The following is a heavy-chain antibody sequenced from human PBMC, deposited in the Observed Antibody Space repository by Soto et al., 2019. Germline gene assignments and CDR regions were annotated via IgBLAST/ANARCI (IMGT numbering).Heavy chain of an antibody. CDR2: INHSGST. J-gene: IGHJ5*02. CDR1: GGSFSGYY. CDR3: ARARIAARTRVDWFDP. D-gene: IGHD6-6*01. Sequence: QVQLQQWRAGLLKPSETLSLTCAVYGGSFSGYYWSWIRQPPGKGLEWIGEINHSGSTNYNPSLKSRVTISVDTSKNQFSLKLSSVTAADTAVYYCARARIAARTRVDWFDPWGQGTLVTVSS. V-gene: IGHV4-34*01.